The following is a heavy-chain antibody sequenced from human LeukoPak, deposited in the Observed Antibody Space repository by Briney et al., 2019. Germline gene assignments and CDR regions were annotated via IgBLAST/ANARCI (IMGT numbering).Heavy chain of an antibody. J-gene: IGHJ5*02. Sequence: GSLRLSCAASGFTFSSYAMSWVRQAPGKGLEWIGSIYYSGSTYYNPSLKSRVTISVDTSKNQFSLKLSSVTAADTAVYYCARDLTWGQGTLVTVSS. V-gene: IGHV4-39*07. CDR2: IYYSGST. CDR3: ARDLT. CDR1: GFTFSSYA.